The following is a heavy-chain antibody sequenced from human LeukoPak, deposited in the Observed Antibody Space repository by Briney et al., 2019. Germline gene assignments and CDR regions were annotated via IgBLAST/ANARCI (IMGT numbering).Heavy chain of an antibody. CDR1: GFIFSNYG. CDR2: IRYDASDK. CDR3: AKSVKGYGLDY. Sequence: GGSLKLSCAASGFIFSNYGIHWVRQAPGKGLEWVAFIRYDASDKYYADSVKGRFTISRDNSKNTLYLQMNSLRAEDTAVYYCAKSVKGYGLDYWGQGTLVTVSS. V-gene: IGHV3-30*02. D-gene: IGHD5-12*01. J-gene: IGHJ4*02.